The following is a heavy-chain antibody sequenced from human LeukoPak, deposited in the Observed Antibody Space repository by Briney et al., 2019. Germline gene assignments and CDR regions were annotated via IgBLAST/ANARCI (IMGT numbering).Heavy chain of an antibody. CDR1: GGSISSYY. CDR3: AREAFSGSYTPRFDY. CDR2: TYYSGST. V-gene: IGHV4-59*01. Sequence: SETLSLTCTVSGGSISSYYWSWLRQPPGKGLEWIGYTYYSGSTNYNPSLKSRVTISVDTSKNQFSLKLSSVTAADTAVYYCAREAFSGSYTPRFDYWGQGTLVTVSS. D-gene: IGHD1-26*01. J-gene: IGHJ4*02.